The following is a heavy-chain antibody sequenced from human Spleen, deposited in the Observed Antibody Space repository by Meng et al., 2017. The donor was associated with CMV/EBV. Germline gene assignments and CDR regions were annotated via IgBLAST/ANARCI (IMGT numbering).Heavy chain of an antibody. Sequence: SGFTFSRYAMTWVRQAPGKGLEWVSAISGSGGRTYYADSVKGRFTISRDNSMNTLYLQMNRLRAEDTAVYYCAKGAGGYQLLDWFDPWGQGTLVTVSS. CDR2: ISGSGGRT. CDR3: AKGAGGYQLLDWFDP. J-gene: IGHJ5*02. D-gene: IGHD2-2*01. CDR1: GFTFSRYA. V-gene: IGHV3-23*01.